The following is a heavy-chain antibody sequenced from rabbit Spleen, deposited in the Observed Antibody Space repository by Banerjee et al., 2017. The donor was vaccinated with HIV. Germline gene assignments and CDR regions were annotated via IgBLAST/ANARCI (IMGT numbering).Heavy chain of an antibody. V-gene: IGHV1S45*01. D-gene: IGHD6-1*01. Sequence: QEQLEESGGGLVKPEGSLTLTCKASGVSFSDKDVMCWVRQAPGKGLEWIACINIVTGKSVYASWAEGRFVMSRTSSTTVTLQMTSLTAADTATYVCARDAGSYAYIDGYFNLWGQGTLVTVS. CDR3: ARDAGSYAYIDGYFNL. CDR1: GVSFSDKDV. CDR2: INIVTGKS. J-gene: IGHJ4*01.